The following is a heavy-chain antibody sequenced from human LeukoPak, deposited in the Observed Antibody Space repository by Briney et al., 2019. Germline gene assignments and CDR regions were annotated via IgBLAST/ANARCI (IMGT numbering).Heavy chain of an antibody. D-gene: IGHD5-18*01. CDR2: INPNSGDT. Sequence: ASVKVSCKASGYTFTGFYIHWVRQAPGQGLEWMGWINPNSGDTNYAQKFQGRVTMTRDTSISTAYMELSRLRSDDTAVYYCASGRYSYYYFDYWGQGTLVTVSS. J-gene: IGHJ4*02. CDR1: GYTFTGFY. CDR3: ASGRYSYYYFDY. V-gene: IGHV1-2*02.